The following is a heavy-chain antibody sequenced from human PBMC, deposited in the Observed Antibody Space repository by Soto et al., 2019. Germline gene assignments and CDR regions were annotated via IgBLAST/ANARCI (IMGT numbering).Heavy chain of an antibody. CDR2: IIPIFGTA. Sequence: QVQLVQSGAEVKKPGSSVKVSCKASGGTFSSYAISWVRQAPGQGLEWMGGIIPIFGTANYAQKFQGRVTITADESTSTAYMELSSLRSEDTAVYYCARGYCSSISYDTGVDYWGQGSLVTVAA. D-gene: IGHD2-2*02. J-gene: IGHJ4*02. V-gene: IGHV1-69*01. CDR3: ARGYCSSISYDTGVDY. CDR1: GGTFSSYA.